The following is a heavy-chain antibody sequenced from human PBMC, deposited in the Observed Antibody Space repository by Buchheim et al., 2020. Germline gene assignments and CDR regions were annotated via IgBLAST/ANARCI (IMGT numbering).Heavy chain of an antibody. CDR2: VYPGDSDA. CDR3: AREDSNPLGHRPLDF. Sequence: EVQLVQTGTVVKKSGDSLTISCEASGYTFSNFWIAWVRQKPGRGLEWMGTVYPGDSDAKYGPSFQGQVTISADKSIRTAYLEFSSLEASDTAIYYCAREDSNPLGHRPLDFLGQGTL. J-gene: IGHJ4*02. D-gene: IGHD2-15*01. CDR1: GYTFSNFW. V-gene: IGHV5-51*01.